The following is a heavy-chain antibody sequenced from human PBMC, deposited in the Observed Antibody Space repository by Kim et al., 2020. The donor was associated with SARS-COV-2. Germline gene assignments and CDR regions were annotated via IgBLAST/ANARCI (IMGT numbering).Heavy chain of an antibody. J-gene: IGHJ5*02. CDR2: IYYSGST. V-gene: IGHV4-30-4*01. CDR3: ARGLRYFISTSCRTINWFDP. CDR1: GGSISSGDYY. Sequence: SETLSLTCTVSGGSISSGDYYWSWLRQPPGKGLEWIGYIYYSGSTYYNPSLKSRVTISVDTSKNQFSLKLSSVTAADTAVYYCARGLRYFISTSCRTINWFDPWGQGTLVTVSS. D-gene: IGHD2-2*01.